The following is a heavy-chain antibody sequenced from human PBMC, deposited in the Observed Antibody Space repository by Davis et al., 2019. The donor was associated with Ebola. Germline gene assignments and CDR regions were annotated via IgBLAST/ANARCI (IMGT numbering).Heavy chain of an antibody. Sequence: GGSLRLSCAASGLIFTSYAASWVRQLPGKGLEWVSAISGSGGHTYYADSVKGRFTISRDNSKNTLFLQMNSLRAEDTAVYYCAKGDCSGGICYPDYWGQGTLVTVSS. J-gene: IGHJ4*02. CDR2: ISGSGGHT. D-gene: IGHD2-15*01. CDR1: GLIFTSYA. CDR3: AKGDCSGGICYPDY. V-gene: IGHV3-23*01.